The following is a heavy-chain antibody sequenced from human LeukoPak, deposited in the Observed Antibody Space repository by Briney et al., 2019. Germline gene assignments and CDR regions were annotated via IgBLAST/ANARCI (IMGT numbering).Heavy chain of an antibody. J-gene: IGHJ4*02. Sequence: SETLSLTCAVSGGSITSSNWWSWVRQPPGKGLEWIGEFYHSGSTNYNPSLKSRVTISVDKSKNQFSLKLSSVPAADTALYYCARKGSGGYFDYWGQGTLVTVSS. V-gene: IGHV4-4*02. CDR3: ARKGSGGYFDY. CDR1: GGSITSSNW. CDR2: FYHSGST. D-gene: IGHD3-22*01.